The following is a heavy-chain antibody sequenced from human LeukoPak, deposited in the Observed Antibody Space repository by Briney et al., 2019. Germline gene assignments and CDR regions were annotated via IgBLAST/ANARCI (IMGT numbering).Heavy chain of an antibody. CDR3: ASASLPALRFLEWLPFN. CDR1: VYTHTHYH. D-gene: IGHD3-3*01. J-gene: IGHJ4*02. V-gene: IGHV1-2*02. Sequence: ASVNDSFKACVYTHTHYHMHWVRQAPGQGLEWMGWINPNSGGTNYVQKFQGRVTMTRDTSISTAYMELSRLRSDDTAVYYCASASLPALRFLEWLPFNWGQGTLVTVSS. CDR2: INPNSGGT.